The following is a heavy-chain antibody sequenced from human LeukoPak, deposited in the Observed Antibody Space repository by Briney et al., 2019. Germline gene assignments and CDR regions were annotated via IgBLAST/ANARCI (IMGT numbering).Heavy chain of an antibody. D-gene: IGHD3-3*01. J-gene: IGHJ4*02. CDR2: ISSSGSTI. CDR1: GGSFSAYY. V-gene: IGHV3-11*04. CDR3: ARDFGSSPGAFDY. Sequence: PSETLSLTCAVYGGSFSAYYWSWIRQSPGKGLEWVSYISSSGSTIYYADSVKGRFTISRDNAKNSLYLQMNSLRAEDTAVYYCARDFGSSPGAFDYWGQGTLVTVSP.